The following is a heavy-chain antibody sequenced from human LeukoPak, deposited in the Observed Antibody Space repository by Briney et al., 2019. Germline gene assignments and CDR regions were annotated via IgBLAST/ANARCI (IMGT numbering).Heavy chain of an antibody. CDR3: ARRRYSSSWYFDY. J-gene: IGHJ4*02. CDR2: ISGSGDGT. CDR1: GFTFSSYA. V-gene: IGHV3-23*01. Sequence: GGSLRLSCAVSGFTFSSYALSWVRQAPGKGLEWVSGISGSGDGTYYEDSVRGRFTISRDNSKNTLYLQMNSLRAEDSAVYYCARRRYSSSWYFDYWGQGTLVTVSS. D-gene: IGHD6-13*01.